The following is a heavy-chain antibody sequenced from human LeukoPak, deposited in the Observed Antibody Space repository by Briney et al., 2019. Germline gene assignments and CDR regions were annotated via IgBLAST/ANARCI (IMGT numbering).Heavy chain of an antibody. D-gene: IGHD2-2*01. Sequence: SAKVSCKASGGTFSSYAISWVRQAPGQGLEWMGGIIPIFGTANYAQKFQGRVTITADESTSTAYMELSSLRSEDTAVYYCARERRYCSSTSCRRNMDVWGKGTTVTVSS. CDR1: GGTFSSYA. V-gene: IGHV1-69*01. CDR2: IIPIFGTA. CDR3: ARERRYCSSTSCRRNMDV. J-gene: IGHJ6*03.